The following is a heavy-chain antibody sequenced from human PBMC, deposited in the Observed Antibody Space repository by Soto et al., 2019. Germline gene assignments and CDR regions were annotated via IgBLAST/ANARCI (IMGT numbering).Heavy chain of an antibody. V-gene: IGHV1-2*04. CDR3: AGVETINYALDV. D-gene: IGHD1-20*01. CDR1: GYTFTGYY. J-gene: IGHJ6*02. Sequence: ASVKVSCKASGYTFTGYYMHWVRQAPGQGLEWMGWINPNSGGTNYAQKFQGWVTMTRDTSISTAYLEVSRLRSDDTAVYYCAGVETINYALDVWGQGTTVTVSS. CDR2: INPNSGGT.